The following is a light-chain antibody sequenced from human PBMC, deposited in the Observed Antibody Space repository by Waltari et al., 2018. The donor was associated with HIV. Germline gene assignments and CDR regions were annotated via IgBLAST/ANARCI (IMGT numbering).Light chain of an antibody. J-gene: IGLJ7*01. V-gene: IGLV6-57*01. CDR3: QSYDSSNVV. CDR1: TGSISAYY. CDR2: ADD. Sequence: VLLPQHHSVPDTPGETVNQSRSRRTGSISAYYVQGYQQRPGSSPITLIYADDQRPSGIPDRFSASFDSSSNSASLTIAGLKAEDEADYYCQSYDSSNVVFGGGTQLTVL.